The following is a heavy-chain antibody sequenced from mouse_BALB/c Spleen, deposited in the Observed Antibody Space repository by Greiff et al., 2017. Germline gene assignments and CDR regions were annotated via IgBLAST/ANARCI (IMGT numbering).Heavy chain of an antibody. D-gene: IGHD2-12*01. Sequence: EVKLQESGAELVRSGASVKLSCTASGFNIKDYYMHWVKQRPEQGLEWIGWIDPENGDTEYAPKFQGKATMTADTSSNTAYLQLSSLTSEDTAVYYCNAYDGGYWGQGTTLTVSS. J-gene: IGHJ2*01. CDR2: IDPENGDT. CDR3: NAYDGGY. CDR1: GFNIKDYY. V-gene: IGHV14-4*02.